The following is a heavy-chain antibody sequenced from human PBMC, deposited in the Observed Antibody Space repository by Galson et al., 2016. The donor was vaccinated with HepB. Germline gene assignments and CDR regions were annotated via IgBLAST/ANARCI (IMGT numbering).Heavy chain of an antibody. V-gene: IGHV3-33*05. J-gene: IGHJ4*02. Sequence: SLRLSCAASGLAFMHWVRQAPGKGLEWVAVIAHHGGSIYYADSERGRSTISRDNSENTVSLQMNSLRAEDTAVYYCARALYDSGLLFFDLWGQGTLVTVSS. CDR2: IAHHGGSI. CDR1: GLAF. D-gene: IGHD3-10*01. CDR3: ARALYDSGLLFFDL.